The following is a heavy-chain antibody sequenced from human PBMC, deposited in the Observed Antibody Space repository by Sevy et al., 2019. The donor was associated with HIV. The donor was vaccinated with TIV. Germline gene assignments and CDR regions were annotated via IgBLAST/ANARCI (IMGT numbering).Heavy chain of an antibody. CDR2: INSDGSST. Sequence: GGSLRLSCAASGFTFNRYWIHWVRQVPGKGLVWVSRINSDGSSTSYADSVKGRFTVSRDNAKNTLYLQMNSLRADDTAVYYCARDNNGDLFHYWGQGTLVTVSS. CDR1: GFTFNRYW. V-gene: IGHV3-74*01. J-gene: IGHJ4*02. CDR3: ARDNNGDLFHY. D-gene: IGHD2-8*01.